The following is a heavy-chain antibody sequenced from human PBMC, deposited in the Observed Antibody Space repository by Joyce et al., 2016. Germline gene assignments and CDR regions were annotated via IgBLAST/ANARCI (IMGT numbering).Heavy chain of an antibody. CDR2: ISSDESST. D-gene: IGHD1-26*01. CDR3: ARTGGSYYDYYYYGLDV. CDR1: GFTFSSYW. J-gene: IGHJ6*02. Sequence: EVQLVESGGGLVQPGGSLRLSCPASGFTFSSYWMHWVRQVSGKGLVWVSHISSDESSTSYADSVKGRFTISRDNAKNTLYLHMSSLRTEDTAVYYCARTGGSYYDYYYYGLDVWGQGTTVIVSS. V-gene: IGHV3-74*01.